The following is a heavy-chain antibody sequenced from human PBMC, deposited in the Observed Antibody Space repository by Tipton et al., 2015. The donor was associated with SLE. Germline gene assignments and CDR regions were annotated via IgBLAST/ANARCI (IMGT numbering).Heavy chain of an antibody. J-gene: IGHJ4*02. CDR2: IYYSGST. CDR1: GGSISSHY. D-gene: IGHD6-19*01. CDR3: ARLAVAGMWYYFDF. V-gene: IGHV4-59*11. Sequence: TLSLTCSVSGGSISSHYWTWIRQPPGKGLEWIGYIYYSGSTNYNPSLKSRVTISVDTAKNQLSLNVISMTAAATAVYYWARLAVAGMWYYFDFWGQGAPVTVSS.